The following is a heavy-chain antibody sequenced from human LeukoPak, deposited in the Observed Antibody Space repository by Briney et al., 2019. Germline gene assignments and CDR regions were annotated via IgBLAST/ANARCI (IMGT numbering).Heavy chain of an antibody. CDR1: GYTFTGYY. V-gene: IGHV1-2*02. CDR3: AREPSDYYDFWSGYVEDY. D-gene: IGHD3-3*01. Sequence: GASVKVSCKASGYTFTGYYMHWVREAPGQGLEWMGWINPNSGGTNYAQKFQGRGTMTRDTSISTAYMELSRLRSDDTAVYYCAREPSDYYDFWSGYVEDYWGQGTLVTVSS. J-gene: IGHJ4*02. CDR2: INPNSGGT.